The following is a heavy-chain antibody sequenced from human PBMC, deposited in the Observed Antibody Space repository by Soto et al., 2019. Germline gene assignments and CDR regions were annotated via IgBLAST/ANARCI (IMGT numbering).Heavy chain of an antibody. Sequence: EVQLVESGGGLIQPGGSLRLSCAASGFTVSSNYMSWVRQAPGKGLEWVSVIYSGGSTYYADSVKGRFTISRDNSKNTLYLQMNSLRAEDTAVYYCARVGIQLWLTPYYYGMDVWGQGTTVTVSS. D-gene: IGHD5-18*01. CDR2: IYSGGST. V-gene: IGHV3-53*01. J-gene: IGHJ6*02. CDR1: GFTVSSNY. CDR3: ARVGIQLWLTPYYYGMDV.